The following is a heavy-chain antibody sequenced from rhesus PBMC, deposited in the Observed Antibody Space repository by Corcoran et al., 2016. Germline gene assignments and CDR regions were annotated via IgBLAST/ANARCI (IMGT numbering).Heavy chain of an antibody. J-gene: IGHJ2*01. Sequence: QVQLVQSGAEVKKPGSSVKVSCKASGYTFTDYYIHWVRQAPRPGLEWMGWINPYSGNTKYAQKFQGRVTVARDTSTSPAYMELSSLRSEDTAVYYCTRSAGRDWYFDLWGPGTPITISS. D-gene: IGHD1-44*01. CDR1: GYTFTDYY. CDR3: TRSAGRDWYFDL. CDR2: INPYSGNT. V-gene: IGHV1S2*01.